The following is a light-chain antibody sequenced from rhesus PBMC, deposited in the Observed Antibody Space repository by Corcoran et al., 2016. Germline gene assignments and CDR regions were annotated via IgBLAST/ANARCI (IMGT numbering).Light chain of an antibody. CDR2: ENN. CDR1: SSNIGAGYG. Sequence: SVLTQPPSVSGAPGQRVTISCTGSSSNIGAGYGVQWYQQLPGTAPKLLFYENNKRPSGVSDRVSGSQSGTSASLTITGLQSEDEADYYCQSYDSSMSAHYIFGAGTRLTVL. V-gene: IGLV1S2*01. CDR3: QSYDSSMSAHYI. J-gene: IGLJ1*01.